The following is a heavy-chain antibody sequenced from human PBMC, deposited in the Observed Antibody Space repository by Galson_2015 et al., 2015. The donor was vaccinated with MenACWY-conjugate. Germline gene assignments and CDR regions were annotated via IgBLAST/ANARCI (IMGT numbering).Heavy chain of an antibody. Sequence: SLRLSCAASGFTFRRFGMHWVRQAPGKGLEWMAVISYDGSNESYADSVKDRFTISRDNAKNSLYLQMNGLRAEDTAVYYCASPVRVRLTVPVPYYFDHWGQGTLVTVSS. J-gene: IGHJ4*02. CDR1: GFTFRRFG. D-gene: IGHD3-16*01. CDR3: ASPVRVRLTVPVPYYFDH. CDR2: ISYDGSNE. V-gene: IGHV3-30*03.